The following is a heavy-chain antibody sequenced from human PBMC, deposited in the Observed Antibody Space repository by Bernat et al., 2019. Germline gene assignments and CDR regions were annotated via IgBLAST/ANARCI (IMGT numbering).Heavy chain of an antibody. CDR1: GFTFSTYA. CDR2: ISGSGATT. Sequence: EVQLVESGGGLVKPGGSLRLSCAASGFTFSTYAMTWVRQAPGKGLEWVSVISGSGATTYYADSVKGRFTISRDNSKNTLYLQMNSLRAEDTAVYYCAKKYCSSITCYHDYWGQGTLVTVSS. V-gene: IGHV3-23*04. CDR3: AKKYCSSITCYHDY. J-gene: IGHJ4*02. D-gene: IGHD2/OR15-2a*01.